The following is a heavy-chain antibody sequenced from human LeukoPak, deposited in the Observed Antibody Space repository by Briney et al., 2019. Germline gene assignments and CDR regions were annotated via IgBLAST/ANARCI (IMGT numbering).Heavy chain of an antibody. CDR2: IYTSGST. D-gene: IGHD3-22*01. CDR3: ARDYYDSSI. CDR1: GGSISSCSYY. J-gene: IGHJ3*02. V-gene: IGHV4-61*02. Sequence: PSQTLSLTCTVSGGSISSCSYYCSWIRQPAGKGLEWIGRIYTSGSTNYNPSLKSRVTISVDTSKSQFSLKLSSVTAADTAVYYCARDYYDSSIWGQGTMVTVSS.